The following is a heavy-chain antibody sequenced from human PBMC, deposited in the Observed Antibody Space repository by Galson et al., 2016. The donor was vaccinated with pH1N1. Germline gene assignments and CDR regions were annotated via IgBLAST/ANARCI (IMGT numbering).Heavy chain of an antibody. Sequence: SETLSLTCALYGGSLSGHYWSWIRQSPGKGLVWIGEISHSGRSDYNPSLEGRVTVSIDTSMNQFSLNLMSVAAADTAVYYCARHSTSGFPGIEVAARRRPFDIWGPGTMVIVSS. V-gene: IGHV4-34*01. J-gene: IGHJ3*02. D-gene: IGHD6-19*01. CDR3: ARHSTSGFPGIEVAARRRPFDI. CDR1: GGSLSGHY. CDR2: ISHSGRS.